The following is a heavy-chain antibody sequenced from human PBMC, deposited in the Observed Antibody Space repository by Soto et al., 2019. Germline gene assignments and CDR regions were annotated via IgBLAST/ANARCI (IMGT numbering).Heavy chain of an antibody. V-gene: IGHV4-31*03. CDR3: ARDRSGSYFLAFDP. J-gene: IGHJ5*02. CDR2: IYYSGST. Sequence: QVQLQESGPGLVKPSQTLSLTCTVSGGSISSGGYYWSWIRQHPGKGLEWIGYIYYSGSTYYNPSLKSRVTISVDKSKNQFSLKLSSVTAADTAVYYCARDRSGSYFLAFDPWGQGTLVTVSS. D-gene: IGHD3-10*01. CDR1: GGSISSGGYY.